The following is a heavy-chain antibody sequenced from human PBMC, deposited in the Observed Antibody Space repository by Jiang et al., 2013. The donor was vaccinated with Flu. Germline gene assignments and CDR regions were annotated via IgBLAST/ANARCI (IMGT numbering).Heavy chain of an antibody. D-gene: IGHD2-21*01. J-gene: IGHJ3*02. Sequence: RQAPGQRPEWMAWINPNSGGTNYAQKFQGWVTMTRDTSISTAYMELSRLRSDDTAVYYCARYSEVGGDDAFDIWGQGTMVTVSS. CDR3: ARYSEVGGDDAFDI. V-gene: IGHV1-2*04. CDR2: INPNSGGT.